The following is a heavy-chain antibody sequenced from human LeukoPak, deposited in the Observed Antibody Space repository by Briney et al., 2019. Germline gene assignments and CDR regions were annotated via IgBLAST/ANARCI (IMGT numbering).Heavy chain of an antibody. Sequence: ASVTVSCTASGYTFTGYYMHWVRQAPGQGLEWMGWISAYNGNTNYAQKLQGRVTMTTDTPTSTAYMELRSLRSDDTAVYYCASKEAAAGTGDYYYYGMDVWGQGTTVTVSS. D-gene: IGHD6-13*01. V-gene: IGHV1-18*04. J-gene: IGHJ6*02. CDR1: GYTFTGYY. CDR2: ISAYNGNT. CDR3: ASKEAAAGTGDYYYYGMDV.